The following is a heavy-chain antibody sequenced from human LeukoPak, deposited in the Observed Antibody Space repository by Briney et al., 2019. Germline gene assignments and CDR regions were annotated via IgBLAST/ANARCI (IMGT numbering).Heavy chain of an antibody. Sequence: ASVKVSCKASGYTFTGYYMHWVRQAPGQGLEWMGWINPNSGGTNYAQKFQGRVAMTRDTSISTAYMELSRLRSDDTAVYYCATLAERYDFWSGRSFDYWGQGTLVTVSS. CDR2: INPNSGGT. D-gene: IGHD3-3*01. CDR3: ATLAERYDFWSGRSFDY. J-gene: IGHJ4*02. V-gene: IGHV1-2*02. CDR1: GYTFTGYY.